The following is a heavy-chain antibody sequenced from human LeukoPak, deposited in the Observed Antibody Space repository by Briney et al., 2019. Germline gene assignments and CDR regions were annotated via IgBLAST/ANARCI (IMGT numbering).Heavy chain of an antibody. J-gene: IGHJ4*02. CDR1: GFTFNSYS. D-gene: IGHD5-18*01. Sequence: GGSLRLSCAASGFTFNSYSMNWVRQAPGKGLEWVSYISSSSSTIYYADSVKGRFTISRDNAKNSLYLQMNSLRAEDTAVYYCARDFWGGYSYGYRYYFDYWGQGTLVTVSS. CDR3: ARDFWGGYSYGYRYYFDY. CDR2: ISSSSSTI. V-gene: IGHV3-48*04.